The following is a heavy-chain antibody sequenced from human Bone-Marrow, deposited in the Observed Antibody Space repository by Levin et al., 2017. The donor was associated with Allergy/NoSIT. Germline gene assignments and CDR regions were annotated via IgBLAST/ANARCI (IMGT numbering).Heavy chain of an antibody. CDR3: ARYGSGSHYLHEYYFDY. J-gene: IGHJ4*02. Sequence: GGSLRLSCAASGFTFNNYGMHWVRQVPGKGLEWVAVISYDGSNKYYVDSVKDRFTISRDQSKNTLYLQMNSLRVEDTGVYYCARYGSGSHYLHEYYFDYWGQGTLVTVSS. V-gene: IGHV3-30*03. CDR2: ISYDGSNK. CDR1: GFTFNNYG. D-gene: IGHD3-10*01.